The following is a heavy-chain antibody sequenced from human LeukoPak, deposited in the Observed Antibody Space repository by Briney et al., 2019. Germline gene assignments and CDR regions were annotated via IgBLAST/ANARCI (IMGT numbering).Heavy chain of an antibody. CDR3: ARGRRYCSSTSCFYYMDV. CDR1: GYTFTSYD. D-gene: IGHD2-2*01. J-gene: IGHJ6*03. V-gene: IGHV1-8*01. CDR2: MNPNSGNT. Sequence: ASVKVSCKASGYTFTSYDINWVRQATGQGLEWMGWMNPNSGNTGYAQKFQGRVTMTRNTSISTAYMELSSLRYEDTAVYYCARGRRYCSSTSCFYYMDVWGKGTTVTVSS.